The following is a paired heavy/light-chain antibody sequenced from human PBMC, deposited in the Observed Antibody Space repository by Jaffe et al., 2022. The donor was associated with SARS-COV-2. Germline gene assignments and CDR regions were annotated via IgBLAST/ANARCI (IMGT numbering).Light chain of an antibody. CDR2: EVS. Sequence: DVVMTQTPLYLPVTPGQPASISCKSSQSLLFGDGRTYLYWFLQKPGQPPQLLIYEVSNRFSGVPDRFSGSGSGTDFTLTVSRVEAEDVGVYYCMQSIQFPLTFGPGTTVEIK. V-gene: IGKV2D-29*01. CDR1: QSLLFGDGRTY. CDR3: MQSIQFPLT. J-gene: IGKJ3*01.
Heavy chain of an antibody. CDR1: GFMFSTYW. V-gene: IGHV3-7*01. Sequence: EVHLVESGGGLLQPGGSLGLSCAASGFMFSTYWMSWFRQAPGKGLEWVASISPDGSQKYYMESVKGRITISRDNTMNSMYLQMNGLRVEDTAVYYCARHFDSRGFYHPRADYWGQGSLVTVSS. D-gene: IGHD3-22*01. CDR2: ISPDGSQK. J-gene: IGHJ4*01. CDR3: ARHFDSRGFYHPRADY.